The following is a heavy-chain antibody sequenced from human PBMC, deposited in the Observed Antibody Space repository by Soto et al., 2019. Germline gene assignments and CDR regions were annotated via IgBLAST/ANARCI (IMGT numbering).Heavy chain of an antibody. CDR3: AKDQDGYNFKLGAY. CDR1: GFTFSSYG. CDR2: ISYDGSNK. V-gene: IGHV3-30*18. D-gene: IGHD5-12*01. Sequence: GGSLRLSCAASGFTFSSYGMHWVCQAPGKGLEWVAVISYDGSNKYYADSVKGRFTISRDNSKNTLYLQMNSLRAEDTAVYYCAKDQDGYNFKLGAYWGQGTLVTVSS. J-gene: IGHJ4*02.